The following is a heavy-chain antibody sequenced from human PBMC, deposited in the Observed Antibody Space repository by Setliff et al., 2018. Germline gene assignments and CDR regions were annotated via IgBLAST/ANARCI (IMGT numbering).Heavy chain of an antibody. CDR3: ARHEFVGGYYGSVTYRHFDY. CDR1: GDSISSTSYQ. J-gene: IGHJ4*02. D-gene: IGHD3-10*01. CDR2: IYYTGTA. V-gene: IGHV4-39*01. Sequence: SETLSLTCTVSGDSISSTSYQWGWVRQPPGKGLEWIGRIYYTGTAYYNPSLKSRVTISVDTSKNQFSLQVTSLAATDTALYFCARHEFVGGYYGSVTYRHFDYWCQGILVTVSS.